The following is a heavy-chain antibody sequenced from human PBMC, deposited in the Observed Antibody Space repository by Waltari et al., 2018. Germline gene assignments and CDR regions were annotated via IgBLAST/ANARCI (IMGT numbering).Heavy chain of an antibody. CDR2: IYYSGST. CDR1: GGSSSRSSYY. J-gene: IGHJ6*02. Sequence: QLQLQESGPGLVKPSETRSLTCTVSGGSSSRSSYYWGWLRQPPGKGLEWIGSIYYSGSTYYNPSLKSRVTISVDTSKNQFSLKLSSVTAADTAVYYCATPTASDYYYGMDVWGQGTTVTVSS. CDR3: ATPTASDYYYGMDV. V-gene: IGHV4-39*01. D-gene: IGHD2-21*02.